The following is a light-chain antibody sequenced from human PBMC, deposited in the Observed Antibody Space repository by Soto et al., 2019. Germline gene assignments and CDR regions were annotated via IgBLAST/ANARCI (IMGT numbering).Light chain of an antibody. J-gene: IGLJ1*01. CDR3: ALFMGNGISV. CDR1: SGSFSTANN. Sequence: QTVVTQESSFSVSPGGTVTLTCGLISGSFSTANNPNWYQQTPGQAPRTLIYSTSTRSSGVPDRFSGSILGNKAALTITGAQADDESDYYCALFMGNGISVFGTGTKASVL. V-gene: IGLV8-61*01. CDR2: STS.